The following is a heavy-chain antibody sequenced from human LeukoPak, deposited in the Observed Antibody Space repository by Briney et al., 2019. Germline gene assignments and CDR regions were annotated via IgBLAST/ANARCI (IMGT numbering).Heavy chain of an antibody. CDR2: INSDGSST. V-gene: IGHV3-74*01. D-gene: IGHD2-2*03. J-gene: IGHJ3*02. CDR1: GFTFSSYW. CDR3: ARPGGYCSSTSCPAGAFDI. Sequence: GGSLRLSCAASGFTFSSYWMHWVRQAPGKGLVWVSRINSDGSSTSYADSVKGRSTISRDNAKNTLYLQMNSLRAEDTAVYYCARPGGYCSSTSCPAGAFDIWGQGTMVTVSS.